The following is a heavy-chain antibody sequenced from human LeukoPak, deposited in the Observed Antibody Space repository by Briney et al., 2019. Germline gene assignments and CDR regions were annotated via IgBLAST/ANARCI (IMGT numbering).Heavy chain of an antibody. V-gene: IGHV3-74*01. D-gene: IGHD5-12*01. Sequence: GGSLRLSCAASGFTFSTYWMHWVRQAPGKGLVWVSHIKTDGSSTTYADSVKGRFTISRDNAKNTLYLQMNSLRAEDTVVHYCARDRGYTQDYWGQGTLVTVSS. CDR1: GFTFSTYW. CDR2: IKTDGSST. CDR3: ARDRGYTQDY. J-gene: IGHJ4*02.